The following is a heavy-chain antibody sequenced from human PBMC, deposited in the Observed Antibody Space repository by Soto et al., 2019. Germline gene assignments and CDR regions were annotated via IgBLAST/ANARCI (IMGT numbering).Heavy chain of an antibody. CDR3: ARGGCSRGSCYTNFDY. D-gene: IGHD2-15*01. CDR2: INHSGST. CDR1: GGSLLGYD. Sequence: SVTLSRTCDFSGGSLLGYDLIWIRQTKGKGLEWIGEINHSGSTNYNPSLKSRVTISVDTSKNQFSLKLSSVTAADTAVYYCARGGCSRGSCYTNFDYWGQGTLVTVSS. V-gene: IGHV4-34*01. J-gene: IGHJ4*02.